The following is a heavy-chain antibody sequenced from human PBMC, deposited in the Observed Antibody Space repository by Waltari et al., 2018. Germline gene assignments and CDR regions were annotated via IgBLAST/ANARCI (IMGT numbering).Heavy chain of an antibody. CDR3: ARHPLKRIFDY. CDR2: IYYSGST. Sequence: QLQLQESGPGLVKPSETLSLTCTVSGGSISSSSYYWGWIRQPPGKGLEWIGSIYYSGSTSYNPSLKSRGTISVDTSKNQFSLKLSSVTAADTAVYYCARHPLKRIFDYWGQGTLVTVSS. CDR1: GGSISSSSYY. J-gene: IGHJ4*02. V-gene: IGHV4-39*01. D-gene: IGHD3-16*01.